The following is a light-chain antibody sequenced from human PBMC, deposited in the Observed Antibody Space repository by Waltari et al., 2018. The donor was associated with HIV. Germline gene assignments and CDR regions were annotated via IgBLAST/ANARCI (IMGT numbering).Light chain of an antibody. V-gene: IGLV6-57*03. CDR1: SGTIAGKY. CDR3: QSYDNNNPTWV. Sequence: FLLTQPHSVSESPGKTVTISCTHTSGTIAGKYVQWYQQRPVRAPTTVIYENDQRPAGVPARVSGSIARSSSSASLIISGLKTEDEADYYCQSYDNNNPTWVFGGGTKLTVL. CDR2: END. J-gene: IGLJ3*02.